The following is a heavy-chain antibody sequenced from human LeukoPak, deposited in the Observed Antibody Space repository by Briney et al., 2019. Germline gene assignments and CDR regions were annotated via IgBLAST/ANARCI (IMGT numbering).Heavy chain of an antibody. CDR3: ARYYYYYYGMDV. V-gene: IGHV4-59*01. CDR1: GGPISSYY. CDR2: IYYSGST. J-gene: IGHJ6*02. Sequence: PSETLSLTCTVSGGPISSYYWRWIRQPPGKGLEWIGYIYYSGSTNYNPSLKSRVTISVDTSKNQFSLKLSSVTAADTAVYYCARYYYYYYGMDVWGQGTTVTVSS.